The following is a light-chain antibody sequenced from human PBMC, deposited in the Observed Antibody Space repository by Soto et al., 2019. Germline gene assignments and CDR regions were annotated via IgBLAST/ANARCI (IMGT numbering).Light chain of an antibody. CDR3: SSYTSSSTPYV. CDR1: SXDAGGYDY. V-gene: IGLV2-14*01. CDR2: EVS. J-gene: IGLJ1*01. Sequence: QSVLTQPASVSGSPGQSITISCTGTSXDAGGYDYVSWFQQHPGKAPKLMIYEVSNRPSGVSNRFSGSKSGNTASLTISGLQAEDEADYYCSSYTSSSTPYVFGTGTKVTVL.